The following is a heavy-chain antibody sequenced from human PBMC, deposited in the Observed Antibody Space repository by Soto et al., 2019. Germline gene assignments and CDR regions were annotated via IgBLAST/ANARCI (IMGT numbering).Heavy chain of an antibody. CDR2: IVPVFGSP. V-gene: IGHV1-69*13. CDR1: GGTFSNFV. Sequence: PRPSVKVSCKASGGTFSNFVFTWVRQAPGQGLEWMGGIVPVFGSPNYAQKFQDRVTITADESTSTVDMELSSLRSEDTAVYFCGGADRPGEYFVNYWGQGTLVTVS. CDR3: GGADRPGEYFVNY. J-gene: IGHJ4*02. D-gene: IGHD3-16*01.